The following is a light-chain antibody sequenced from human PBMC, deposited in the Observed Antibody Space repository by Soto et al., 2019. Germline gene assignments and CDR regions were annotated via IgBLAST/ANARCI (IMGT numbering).Light chain of an antibody. CDR2: GAS. CDR1: QSVSSSY. J-gene: IGKJ1*01. CDR3: QQYGSSPRT. Sequence: EIVLTQSPGTLSLSPGERATLSCRASQSVSSSYLVWYQQKPGQAPRLRIYGASSRATGIPDRFSGSGSGTDFTLTISRLEPEDFAVYYCQQYGSSPRTFGQGTKVEIK. V-gene: IGKV3-20*01.